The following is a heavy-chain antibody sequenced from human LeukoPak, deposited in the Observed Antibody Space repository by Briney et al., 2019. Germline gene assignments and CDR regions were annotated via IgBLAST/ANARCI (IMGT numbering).Heavy chain of an antibody. CDR3: AELGITMIGGV. CDR1: GFTFSSYW. Sequence: GGSLRLSCAVSGFTFSSYWMGWVRQAPGKGLAWVANINQDESSKYYEDSVKGRFTISRDNADNSLYLQMNSLRAEDTAVYYCAELGITMIGGVWGKGTTVTISS. J-gene: IGHJ6*04. D-gene: IGHD3-10*02. CDR2: INQDESSK. V-gene: IGHV3-7*01.